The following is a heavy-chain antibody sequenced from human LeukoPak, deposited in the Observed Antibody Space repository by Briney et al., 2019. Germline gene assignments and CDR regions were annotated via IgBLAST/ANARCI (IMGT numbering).Heavy chain of an antibody. V-gene: IGHV3-53*01. CDR3: AKDPPRGWSGFDY. Sequence: GGSLRLSCAASGFTVSSNYMSWVRQAPGKGLEWVSVIYSGASTYYADSVKGRFTISRDNSKNTLYLQMNSLRAEDTAVYYCAKDPPRGWSGFDYWGQGTLVTVSS. CDR2: IYSGAST. CDR1: GFTVSSNY. J-gene: IGHJ4*02. D-gene: IGHD6-19*01.